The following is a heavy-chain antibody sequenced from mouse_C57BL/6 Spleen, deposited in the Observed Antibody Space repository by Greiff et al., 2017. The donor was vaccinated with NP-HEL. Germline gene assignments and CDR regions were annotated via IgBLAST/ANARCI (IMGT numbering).Heavy chain of an antibody. CDR1: GYTFTSYG. J-gene: IGHJ2*01. V-gene: IGHV1-81*01. D-gene: IGHD1-1*01. CDR3: ARWGGSSGNYFDY. CDR2: IYPRSGNT. Sequence: VQLQESGAELARPGASVKLSCKASGYTFTSYGISWVKQRTGQGLEWIGEIYPRSGNTYYNEKFKGKATLTADKSSSTAYMELRSLTSEDSAVYFCARWGGSSGNYFDYWGQGTTLTVSS.